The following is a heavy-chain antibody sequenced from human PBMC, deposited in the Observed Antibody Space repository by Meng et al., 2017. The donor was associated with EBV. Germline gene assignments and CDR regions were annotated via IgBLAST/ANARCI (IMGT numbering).Heavy chain of an antibody. J-gene: IGHJ4*02. Sequence: VQEGPLRDEVNEPCPALNALCKASGGICRIYAIRWVRQAPRQGLEGMGGIIPIFGTANYAQKFQGRVTITADKSTSTAYMELSSLRSEDTAVYYYARAEIAAAGRLDYWGQGTLVTVSS. D-gene: IGHD6-13*01. V-gene: IGHV1-69*06. CDR1: GGICRIYA. CDR2: IIPIFGTA. CDR3: ARAEIAAAGRLDY.